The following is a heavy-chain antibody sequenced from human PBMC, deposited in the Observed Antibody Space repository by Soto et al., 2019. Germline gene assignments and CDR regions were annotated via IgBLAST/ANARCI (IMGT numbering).Heavy chain of an antibody. CDR1: GFTFSSYA. J-gene: IGHJ4*02. Sequence: GGSLRLACAASGFTFSSYAMSWVRQAPGKGLEWVSAISGSGGSTYYADSVKGRFTISRDNSKNTLYLQMNSLRAEDTAVYYCAKARAQYYDFWSGYPVDYWAQGTLVTVPS. CDR2: ISGSGGST. D-gene: IGHD3-3*01. V-gene: IGHV3-23*01. CDR3: AKARAQYYDFWSGYPVDY.